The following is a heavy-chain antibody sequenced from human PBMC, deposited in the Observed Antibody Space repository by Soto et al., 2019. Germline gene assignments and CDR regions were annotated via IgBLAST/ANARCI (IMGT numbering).Heavy chain of an antibody. V-gene: IGHV4-59*01. CDR1: AASFSKYY. CDR3: ASLTFGGIVLAH. CDR2: IYSNGNT. D-gene: IGHD3-16*01. Sequence: SETLSLTCTVSAASFSKYYWTWIRQPPGKGLEWIGYIYSNGNTKYNPSLEGRLTISIDTSKKEFSLKLTSVTAVDAAVYYCASLTFGGIVLAHWGQGTLVTVSS. J-gene: IGHJ4*02.